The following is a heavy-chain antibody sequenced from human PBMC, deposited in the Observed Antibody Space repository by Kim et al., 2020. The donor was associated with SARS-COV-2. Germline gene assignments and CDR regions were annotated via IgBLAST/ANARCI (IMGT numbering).Heavy chain of an antibody. D-gene: IGHD2-15*01. J-gene: IGHJ4*02. CDR2: INHSGST. CDR1: GGSFSGYY. CDR3: ARGAALVVAATAPCPNFDY. Sequence: SETLSLTCAVYGGSFSGYYWSWIRQPPGKGLEWIGEINHSGSTNYNPSLKSRVTISVDTSKNQFSLKLSSVTAADTAVYYCARGAALVVAATAPCPNFDYWGQGTLVTVSS. V-gene: IGHV4-34*01.